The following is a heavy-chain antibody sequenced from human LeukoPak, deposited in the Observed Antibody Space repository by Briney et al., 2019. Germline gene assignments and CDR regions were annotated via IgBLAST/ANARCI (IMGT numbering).Heavy chain of an antibody. J-gene: IGHJ4*02. CDR3: ARASTRYFDC. CDR1: GYTFTGYY. CDR2: ITPNSGGT. Sequence: ASVRVSCKASGYTFTGYYINWVRQAPGQGLEWMGWITPNSGGTNYAQKFQGRVTMTRDTSISTAYMELSRLRSDDTAVYYCARASTRYFDCWGQGTLVTVSS. D-gene: IGHD2/OR15-2a*01. V-gene: IGHV1-2*02.